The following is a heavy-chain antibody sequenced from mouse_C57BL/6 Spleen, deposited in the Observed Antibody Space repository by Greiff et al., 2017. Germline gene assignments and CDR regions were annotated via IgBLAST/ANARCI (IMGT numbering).Heavy chain of an antibody. J-gene: IGHJ2*01. CDR3: ARLYYGTDNYFDY. V-gene: IGHV1-64*01. Sequence: VQLQQPGAELVKPGASVKLSCKASGYTFTSYWMHWVKQRPGQGLEWIGMIHPNSGSTNYNEKFKSKATLTVDKSSSTAYMQLSSLTSEDSAVYYCARLYYGTDNYFDYWGQGTTLTVSS. CDR1: GYTFTSYW. D-gene: IGHD1-1*01. CDR2: IHPNSGST.